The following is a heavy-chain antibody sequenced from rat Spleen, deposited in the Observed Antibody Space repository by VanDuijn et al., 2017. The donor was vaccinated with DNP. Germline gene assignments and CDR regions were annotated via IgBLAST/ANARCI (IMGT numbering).Heavy chain of an antibody. CDR2: ISYSGST. CDR1: GYSITSNY. D-gene: IGHD1-7*01. J-gene: IGHJ2*01. V-gene: IGHV3-1*01. CDR3: ARWTRYFDN. Sequence: EVQLQESGSGLVKPSQPLSLTCSVTGYSITSNYWGWIRQFPGNKMEYIGHISYSGSTNYNPSLKSRISITRETSKNHFFLHLNSVTSEDTGTYYCARWTRYFDNWGQGVMVTVSS.